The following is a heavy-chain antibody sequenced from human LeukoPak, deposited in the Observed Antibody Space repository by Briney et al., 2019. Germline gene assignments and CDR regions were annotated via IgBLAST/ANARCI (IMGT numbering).Heavy chain of an antibody. CDR2: IKEDGSEK. CDR1: GFTFSNYW. CDR3: ARDSVSSGWSSDTYYFDY. V-gene: IGHV3-7*03. D-gene: IGHD6-19*01. Sequence: GGSLRLSCAASGFTFSNYWMSWVRQAPGKGLEWVANIKEDGSEKYYADSVKGRFTISRDNAKNSLYLQMYSLRAEDTAVYYCARDSVSSGWSSDTYYFDYWGQGTLVTVSS. J-gene: IGHJ4*02.